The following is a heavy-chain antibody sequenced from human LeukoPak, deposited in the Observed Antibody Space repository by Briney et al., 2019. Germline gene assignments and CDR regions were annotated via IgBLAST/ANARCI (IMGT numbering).Heavy chain of an antibody. Sequence: SETLSLTYTVSGASVDSYYWSWIRQPPGKGLEWIGYIYYTGSTNYNPSLKSRLTISLDTSKNQFSLKLSSVTAADTAVYYCASGRSSGGHEHGGQGTQVTVSS. D-gene: IGHD2-15*01. CDR2: IYYTGST. J-gene: IGHJ4*01. V-gene: IGHV4-59*02. CDR3: ASGRSSGGHEH. CDR1: GASVDSYY.